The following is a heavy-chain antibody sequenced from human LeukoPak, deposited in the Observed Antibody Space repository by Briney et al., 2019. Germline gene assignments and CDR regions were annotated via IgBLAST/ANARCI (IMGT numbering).Heavy chain of an antibody. CDR2: ISYDGGDS. Sequence: GGSLRLSCAASGFTFSSYGMHWVRQAPGKGLEWVAVISYDGGDSYYADSVKGRFTISRDNPKNTLYLQMNSLRTEDTAVYYCAKDRSSYSHYSYYGMDVWGQGTTVTVSS. CDR1: GFTFSSYG. V-gene: IGHV3-30*18. J-gene: IGHJ6*02. CDR3: AKDRSSYSHYSYYGMDV. D-gene: IGHD4-11*01.